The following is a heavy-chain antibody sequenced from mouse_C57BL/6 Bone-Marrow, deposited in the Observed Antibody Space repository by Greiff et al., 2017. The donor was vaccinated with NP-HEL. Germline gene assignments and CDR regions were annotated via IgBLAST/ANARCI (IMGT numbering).Heavy chain of an antibody. J-gene: IGHJ2*01. Sequence: QVQLQQPGAELVMPGASVKLSCKASGYTFTSYWMHWVKQRPGQGLEWIGEIDPSDSYTNYNQKFKSKFTLTVDKSSSTAYMQLSSLTSEDSAVYYCATGIYDGPYWGQGTTLTVSS. CDR2: IDPSDSYT. D-gene: IGHD2-3*01. V-gene: IGHV1-69*01. CDR1: GYTFTSYW. CDR3: ATGIYDGPY.